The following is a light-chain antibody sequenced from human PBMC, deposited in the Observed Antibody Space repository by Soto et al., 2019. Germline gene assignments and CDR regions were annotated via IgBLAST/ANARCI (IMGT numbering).Light chain of an antibody. V-gene: IGLV1-44*01. J-gene: IGLJ2*01. CDR3: AAWDDSLNGPV. Sequence: QSVLTQPPSASGTPGQRVTISCSGGSSNIGSNTVSWYQQLPGAAPKLLIYISNERPSGVPDRFSGSKSGTSASLAISGLQSEYEAEYYCAAWDDSLNGPVFGGGTQLTVL. CDR1: SSNIGSNT. CDR2: ISN.